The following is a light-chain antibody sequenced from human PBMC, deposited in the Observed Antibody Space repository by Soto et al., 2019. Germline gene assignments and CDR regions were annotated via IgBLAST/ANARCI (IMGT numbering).Light chain of an antibody. Sequence: QSALTQPRSVSESPGQSVTISCTGSSSDVGGYNYVYWYQQHPGKAPKLMIYDVSKRPSGVPDRFSGSKSGNRASLTISGHPEEDEADYYCCSYAGSYSVVFGGGTKLTVL. J-gene: IGLJ2*01. CDR3: CSYAGSYSVV. V-gene: IGLV2-11*01. CDR2: DVS. CDR1: SSDVGGYNY.